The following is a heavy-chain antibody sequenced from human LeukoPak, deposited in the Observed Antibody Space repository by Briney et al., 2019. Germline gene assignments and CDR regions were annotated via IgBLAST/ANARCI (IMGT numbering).Heavy chain of an antibody. V-gene: IGHV3-23*01. CDR3: AKRGVVIRVILVGFHKEAYYFDS. Sequence: PGGSLRLSCAVSGITLSNYGMSWVRQAPGKGLEWVAGVSGSGGGINYADSVKGRFTISRDRPKNTLFLQMNSLRAEDTAVYFCAKRGVVIRVILVGFHKEAYYFDSWGQGALVTVSS. J-gene: IGHJ4*02. CDR2: VSGSGGGI. CDR1: GITLSNYG. D-gene: IGHD3-22*01.